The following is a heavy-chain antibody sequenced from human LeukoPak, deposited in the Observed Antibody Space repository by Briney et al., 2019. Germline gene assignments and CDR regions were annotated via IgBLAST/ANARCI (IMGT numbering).Heavy chain of an antibody. V-gene: IGHV3-21*01. CDR2: ISSSSSYI. D-gene: IGHD3-9*01. CDR3: ARDLRFFEGWFDP. Sequence: PGGSLRLSCAAPGFTFSSYSMNWVRQAPGKGLEWVSSISSSSSYIYYAGSVKGRFTISRDNAKNSLYLQMNSLRAEDTAVYYCARDLRFFEGWFDPWGQGTLVTVSS. J-gene: IGHJ5*02. CDR1: GFTFSSYS.